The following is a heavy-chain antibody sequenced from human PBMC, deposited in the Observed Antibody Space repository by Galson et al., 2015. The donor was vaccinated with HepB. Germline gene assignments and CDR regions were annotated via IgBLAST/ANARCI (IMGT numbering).Heavy chain of an antibody. CDR1: GFTFSSYS. V-gene: IGHV3-30*18. CDR3: AKDTHHYDFWSGFEYFQH. D-gene: IGHD3-3*01. J-gene: IGHJ1*01. Sequence: SLRLSCAASGFTFSSYSMNWVRQAPGKGLEWVAVISYDGSNKYYADSVKGRFTISRDNSKNTLYLQMNSLRAEDTAVYYCAKDTHHYDFWSGFEYFQHWGQGTLVTVSS. CDR2: ISYDGSNK.